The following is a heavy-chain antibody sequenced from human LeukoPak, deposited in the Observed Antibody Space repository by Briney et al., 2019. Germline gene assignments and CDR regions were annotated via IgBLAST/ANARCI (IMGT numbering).Heavy chain of an antibody. CDR2: ISDSGDGT. V-gene: IGHV3-23*01. Sequence: GGSLRLSCAASEFTFSSYAMSWVRHAPGKGLEWVSSISDSGDGTFYADSVKGRFAISRDNSKNTLYLQMNSLRAEDTAVYYCAKDAGADIVVDYFDYWGQGTLVTVSS. D-gene: IGHD2-21*01. J-gene: IGHJ4*02. CDR3: AKDAGADIVVDYFDY. CDR1: EFTFSSYA.